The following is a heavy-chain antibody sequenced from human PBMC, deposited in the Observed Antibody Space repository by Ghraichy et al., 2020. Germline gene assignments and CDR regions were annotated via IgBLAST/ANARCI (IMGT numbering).Heavy chain of an antibody. CDR3: ARFNAGWYYFDT. Sequence: LRLSCSVSGYSISSGFYWGWLRRPPGKGLEWLGSIYQSGNTDFNPSLKSRVTISVDTSKNQFSLKLSSVTAADTAVYYCARFNAGWYYFDTWGPGTLVTVSS. CDR2: IYQSGNT. J-gene: IGHJ4*02. D-gene: IGHD6-19*01. CDR1: GYSISSGFY. V-gene: IGHV4-38-2*01.